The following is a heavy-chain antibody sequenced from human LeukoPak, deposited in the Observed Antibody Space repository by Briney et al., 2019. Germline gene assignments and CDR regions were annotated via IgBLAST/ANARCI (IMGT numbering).Heavy chain of an antibody. Sequence: SETLSLTCTVSGGSISSYYWSWIRQPPGKGLEWIGYIFYSGSTNYNPSLKGRVTISVDTSKNQFSLKLSSVTAADTAVYYCAGLYSSSWAYYYYGMDVWGQGTTVTVSS. CDR3: AGLYSSSWAYYYYGMDV. V-gene: IGHV4-59*08. D-gene: IGHD6-13*01. CDR2: IFYSGST. CDR1: GGSISSYY. J-gene: IGHJ6*02.